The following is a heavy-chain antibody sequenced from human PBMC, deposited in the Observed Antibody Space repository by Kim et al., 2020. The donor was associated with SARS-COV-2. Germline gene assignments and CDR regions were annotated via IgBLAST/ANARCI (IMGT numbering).Heavy chain of an antibody. V-gene: IGHV1-46*01. CDR1: GYTFTSYY. CDR3: ARGEGYDTFGGWGFQH. CDR2: INPSGGST. D-gene: IGHD3-16*01. Sequence: ASVKVSCKASGYTFTSYYMHWVRQAPGQGLEWMGIINPSGGSTSYAQKFQGRVTMTRDTSTSTVYMELSSLRSEDTAVYYCARGEGYDTFGGWGFQHWGQGTLVTVSS. J-gene: IGHJ1*01.